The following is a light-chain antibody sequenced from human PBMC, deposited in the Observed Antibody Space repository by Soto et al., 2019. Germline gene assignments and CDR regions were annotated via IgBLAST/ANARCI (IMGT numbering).Light chain of an antibody. J-gene: IGKJ5*01. Sequence: EMVLTQSPATLSFSPGEIATLSCRASQSVSSYLAWYQQKPGQAPRLLIYDASNWATGIPARFSGGGSGTDFTLTISSLEPEDFAVYYCQPRTNWPITFGQGTRLEIK. CDR2: DAS. CDR1: QSVSSY. CDR3: QPRTNWPIT. V-gene: IGKV3-11*01.